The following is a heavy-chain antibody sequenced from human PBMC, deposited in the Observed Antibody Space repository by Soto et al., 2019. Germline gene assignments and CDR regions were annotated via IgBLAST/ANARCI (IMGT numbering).Heavy chain of an antibody. CDR1: GFTFDDYA. CDR3: AKDRGTWNFDL. Sequence: EVQLVESGGGLVQPGRSLRLSCAASGFTFDDYAMHWVRQAPGKGLEWVSCIGWNSGSIGYADSVRGRFTISRDNAKNSLYLQMNNLRGEDTALCYCAKDRGTWNFDLWGRGTLVTVSS. CDR2: IGWNSGSI. D-gene: IGHD1-1*01. V-gene: IGHV3-9*01. J-gene: IGHJ2*01.